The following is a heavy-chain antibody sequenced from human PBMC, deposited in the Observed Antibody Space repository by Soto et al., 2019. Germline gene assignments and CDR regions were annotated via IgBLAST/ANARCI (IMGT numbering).Heavy chain of an antibody. CDR3: ARLPTMDHDAFDI. J-gene: IGHJ3*02. V-gene: IGHV4-30-4*01. Sequence: QVQLQESGPGLVKPSQTLSLTCTVSGGSISSGDYYWSWIRQPPGKGLEWIGYIYYSGSTYYNPSLKSRVTISVDTSKNQFSLKLRSVTAADTAVYFCARLPTMDHDAFDIWGQGTMVTVSS. CDR1: GGSISSGDYY. D-gene: IGHD3-10*01. CDR2: IYYSGST.